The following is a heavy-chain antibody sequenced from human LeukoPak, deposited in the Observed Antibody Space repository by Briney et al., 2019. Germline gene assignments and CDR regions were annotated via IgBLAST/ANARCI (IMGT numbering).Heavy chain of an antibody. J-gene: IGHJ5*02. D-gene: IGHD3-10*01. CDR1: GFTFSSYW. Sequence: GGSLRLTCAASGFTFSSYWMSGVRQAPGKGLEWVANIKQDGSEKYYVDSVKGRFTISRDNAKNSLYLQMISLRAEDTAVYYCARTVGDGSGVQWFDPWGQGTLVTVSS. CDR2: IKQDGSEK. V-gene: IGHV3-7*01. CDR3: ARTVGDGSGVQWFDP.